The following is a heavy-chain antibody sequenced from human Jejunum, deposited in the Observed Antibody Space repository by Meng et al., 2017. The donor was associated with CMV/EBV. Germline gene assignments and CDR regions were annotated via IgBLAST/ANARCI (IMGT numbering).Heavy chain of an antibody. D-gene: IGHD1-1*01. V-gene: IGHV1-2*02. CDR2: INPNNGGT. J-gene: IGHJ5*02. Sequence: FTNCVIHWVRQAPGPGLEWMGWINPNNGGTTYARQSQGRVTMTRDTCITTAYMELSGLTSDGTAMYYGARRVEEGLRGRRPWFDPWGQGTLVTVSS. CDR3: ARRVEEGLRGRRPWFDP. CDR1: FTNCV.